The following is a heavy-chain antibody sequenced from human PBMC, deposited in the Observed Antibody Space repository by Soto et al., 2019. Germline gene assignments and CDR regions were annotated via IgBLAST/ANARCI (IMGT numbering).Heavy chain of an antibody. CDR1: GFSLSCSGVS. Sequence: QITLKESGPTLVKPPEPLTLTCSFSGFSLSCSGVSVAWIRQSPGGALEWLALIAWENDRRYNPSLQRRVIISMDTSKNQVALTMTNADPVDTGTYYGANRGSEGRYGRGWFDSWGQGTLVIVSS. CDR2: IAWENDR. D-gene: IGHD4-17*01. V-gene: IGHV2-5*02. J-gene: IGHJ5*01. CDR3: ANRGSEGRYGRGWFDS.